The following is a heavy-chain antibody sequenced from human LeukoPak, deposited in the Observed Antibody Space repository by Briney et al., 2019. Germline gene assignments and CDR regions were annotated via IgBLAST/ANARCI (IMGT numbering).Heavy chain of an antibody. Sequence: KSSETLSLTCSVSGGSMSSSACYWGRIRQPPGRGPEWIANIYHTGNSYYDPSLKSRVTISVDTSKNQFSLKLRSLTAADTAVYYCVRTGTNGYDFQYWGQGSLVTVSS. J-gene: IGHJ4*02. CDR1: GGSMSSSACY. D-gene: IGHD5-12*01. CDR2: IYHTGNS. V-gene: IGHV4-39*07. CDR3: VRTGTNGYDFQY.